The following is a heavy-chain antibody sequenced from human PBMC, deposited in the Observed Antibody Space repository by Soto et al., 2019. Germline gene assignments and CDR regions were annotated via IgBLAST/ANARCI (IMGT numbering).Heavy chain of an antibody. V-gene: IGHV4-39*01. J-gene: IGHJ4*02. Sequence: ETLSLTCTVSGVSISNSSYYWGWIRRPPGKGLEWIGTIYYSGITYYNQSLKSRVTISVDTSKNQFSLKLTSVTAADTAVYYCARHGSNWGQGTLVTVSS. CDR3: ARHGSN. CDR1: GVSISNSSYY. CDR2: IYYSGIT.